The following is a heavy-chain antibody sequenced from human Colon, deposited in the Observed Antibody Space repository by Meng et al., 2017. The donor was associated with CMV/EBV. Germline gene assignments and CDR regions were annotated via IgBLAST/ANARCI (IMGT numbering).Heavy chain of an antibody. CDR2: TYYRSKWYN. D-gene: IGHD5-12*01. CDR3: ARWPHPDYYYYYGRDV. J-gene: IGHJ6*02. Sequence: SETLSLTCAISGASVTSNSAAWNWIRQSPSRGLEWLGRTYYRSKWYNDYAVSVKSRITINPDTSKNQFSLQLNSVTPEDTAVYYWARWPHPDYYYYYGRDVWGQGTTVTVSS. V-gene: IGHV6-1*01. CDR1: GASVTSNSAA.